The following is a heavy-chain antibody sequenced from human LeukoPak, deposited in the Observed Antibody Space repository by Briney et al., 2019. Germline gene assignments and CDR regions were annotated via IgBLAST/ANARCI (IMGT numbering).Heavy chain of an antibody. CDR1: GGSISNYY. Sequence: SETLSLTCTVSGGSISNYYRSWIRQPPGKGLEWIGYIYYSGSTNYNPSLKSRVTISVDTSKNQFSLKLSSVTAADTAVYYCASQVSWGQGTLVTVSS. D-gene: IGHD2-21*01. CDR3: ASQVS. CDR2: IYYSGST. J-gene: IGHJ4*02. V-gene: IGHV4-59*08.